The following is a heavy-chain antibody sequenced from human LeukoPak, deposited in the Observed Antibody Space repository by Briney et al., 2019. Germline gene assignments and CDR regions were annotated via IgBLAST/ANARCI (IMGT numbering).Heavy chain of an antibody. CDR3: ARDAHYDFWSGYYSTWPLGY. CDR2: IWYDGSKT. D-gene: IGHD3-3*01. V-gene: IGHV3-33*01. Sequence: PGGSLRLSCAASGFTFSNYGMHWVRQAPGKGLEWVAVIWYDGSKTYHADSVKGRFTISRDSSKNTLYLQMNSLRAEDTAVYYCARDAHYDFWSGYYSTWPLGYWAQGTLVTVSS. CDR1: GFTFSNYG. J-gene: IGHJ4*02.